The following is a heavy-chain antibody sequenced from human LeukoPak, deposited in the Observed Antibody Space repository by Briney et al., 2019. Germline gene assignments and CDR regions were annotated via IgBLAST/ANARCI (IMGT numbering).Heavy chain of an antibody. CDR2: IYHSGST. J-gene: IGHJ4*02. V-gene: IGHV4-30-2*01. CDR1: GGSISSGGYS. D-gene: IGHD6-13*01. CDR3: ARGYSSSWYPHYFDY. Sequence: SQTLSLTCAVSGGSISSGGYSWSWIRQPPGKGLEWIGYIYHSGSTYYNPSLKSRVTISVDRSKNQFSLKLSSVTAADTAVYYCARGYSSSWYPHYFDYWGQGTLVTVSS.